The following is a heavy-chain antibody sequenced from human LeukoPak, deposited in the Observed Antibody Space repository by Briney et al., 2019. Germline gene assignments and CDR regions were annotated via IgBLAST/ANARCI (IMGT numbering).Heavy chain of an antibody. CDR1: RLIFNNFA. CDR3: ARDSAGWFGENYFDY. J-gene: IGHJ4*02. D-gene: IGHD3-10*01. V-gene: IGHV3-23*01. CDR2: ISGSARST. Sequence: GSLRLSCAASRLIFNNFAMSWVRQAPGKGLEWVSGISGSARSTYYADSVKGRFTISRDNAKNSLYLQMNSLRAEDTAVYYCARDSAGWFGENYFDYWGQGTLVTVSS.